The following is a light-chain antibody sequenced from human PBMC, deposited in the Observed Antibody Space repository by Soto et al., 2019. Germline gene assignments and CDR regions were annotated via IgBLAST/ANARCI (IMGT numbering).Light chain of an antibody. Sequence: QSVLTQPTSTSGTPGRRVSISCSGSNSNVGSNTVNWYQQLPGTAPKLLIYSDNQRPSGVPDRFSGSKSGTSASLAISGLQSEDEADYYCAAWDDSLKGVVFGGGTQLTVL. CDR3: AAWDDSLKGVV. CDR2: SDN. CDR1: NSNVGSNT. V-gene: IGLV1-44*01. J-gene: IGLJ3*02.